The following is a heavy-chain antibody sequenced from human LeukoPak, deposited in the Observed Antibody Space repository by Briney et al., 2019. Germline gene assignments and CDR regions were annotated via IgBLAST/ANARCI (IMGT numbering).Heavy chain of an antibody. J-gene: IGHJ4*02. CDR1: GFTFSSYA. Sequence: PGSSLRLSCAASGFTFSSYAMHWVRQAPGKGLEWVAVISYDGSNKYYADSVKGRFTISRDNSKNTLYLQMNSLRAEDTAVYYCARAGGSYWGVFDYWGQGTLVTVSS. CDR3: ARAGGSYWGVFDY. D-gene: IGHD1-26*01. V-gene: IGHV3-30-3*01. CDR2: ISYDGSNK.